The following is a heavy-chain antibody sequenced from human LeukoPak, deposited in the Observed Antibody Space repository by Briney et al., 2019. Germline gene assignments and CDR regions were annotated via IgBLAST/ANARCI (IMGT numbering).Heavy chain of an antibody. CDR3: VTNEPGYSSSWYDY. D-gene: IGHD6-13*01. CDR1: GFTFSTYS. Sequence: GGSLRLSCAASGFTFSTYSMNWVRQAPGKGLEYVSAISSNGGSTYYADSVKGRFTISRDNSKNTLYLQMSSLRAEDTAVYYCVTNEPGYSSSWYDYWGQGTLVTVSS. J-gene: IGHJ4*02. V-gene: IGHV3-64D*06. CDR2: ISSNGGST.